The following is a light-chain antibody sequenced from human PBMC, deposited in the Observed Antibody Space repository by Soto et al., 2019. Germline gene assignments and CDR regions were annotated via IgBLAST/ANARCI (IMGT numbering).Light chain of an antibody. V-gene: IGKV2-28*01. CDR2: LGS. Sequence: DIVMTQSPLSLPVTPGERAAIACRASQSLLHSNGKKYMDWYLQKPGQSPQLLIYLGSNRASGVPDRFSGSGSGTDFTLKISRVEAEDVGLYYCMQALQTPITFGQGTRREI. CDR3: MQALQTPIT. J-gene: IGKJ5*01. CDR1: QSLLHSNGKKY.